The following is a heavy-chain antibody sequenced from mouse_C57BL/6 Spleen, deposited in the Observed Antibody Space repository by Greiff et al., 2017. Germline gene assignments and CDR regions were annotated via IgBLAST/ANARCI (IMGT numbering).Heavy chain of an antibody. Sequence: QVQLQQSGPELVKPGASVKISCKASGYAFSSSWLNWVKQRPGKGLEWIGRIYPGDGDTNYNGKFKGKATLTADKSSSTAYMQLSSLTSEDSAVYFGARSGGNWYFDVWGTGTTVTVSS. CDR2: IYPGDGDT. D-gene: IGHD4-1*01. CDR1: GYAFSSSW. CDR3: ARSGGNWYFDV. V-gene: IGHV1-82*01. J-gene: IGHJ1*03.